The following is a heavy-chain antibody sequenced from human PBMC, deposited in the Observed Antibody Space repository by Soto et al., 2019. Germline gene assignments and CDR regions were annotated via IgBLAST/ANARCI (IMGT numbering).Heavy chain of an antibody. J-gene: IGHJ4*02. CDR3: AKVFVRGYCSSTSCYSDY. Sequence: EVQLLESGGGLVQPGGSLRLSCAASGFTFSSYAMSWVRQAPGKGLEWVSAISGSGGSTYYADSVKGRFTISRDNSKNTLYLQMNSLRAEDMAVYYCAKVFVRGYCSSTSCYSDYWGQGTLVTVSS. CDR1: GFTFSSYA. D-gene: IGHD2-2*01. V-gene: IGHV3-23*01. CDR2: ISGSGGST.